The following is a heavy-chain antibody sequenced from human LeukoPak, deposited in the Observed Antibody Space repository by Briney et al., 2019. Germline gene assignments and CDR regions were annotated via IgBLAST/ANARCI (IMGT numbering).Heavy chain of an antibody. D-gene: IGHD4-23*01. CDR2: ISSNGGST. CDR3: ARETDYGGNFVGFDY. J-gene: IGHJ4*02. CDR1: GFTFSSYA. Sequence: GGSLGLSCAASGFTFSSYAMHWVRQAPGKGLEYVSAISSNGGSTYYANSVKGRFTISRDNSKNTLYLQMGSLRAEDMAVYYCARETDYGGNFVGFDYWGQGTLVTVSS. V-gene: IGHV3-64*01.